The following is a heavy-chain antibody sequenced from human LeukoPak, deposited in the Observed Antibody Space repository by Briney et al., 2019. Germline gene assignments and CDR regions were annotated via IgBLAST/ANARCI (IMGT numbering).Heavy chain of an antibody. Sequence: GGSLRLSCAASGFTFSSCGMHWVRQPPGKGLEWVAFIRYDGSNKYYADSVKGRFTISRDNSRDTLHLQMNSLRAEDTAVYYCAKDNYDYGDYDGGDYWGQGTLVTVSS. CDR3: AKDNYDYGDYDGGDY. CDR1: GFTFSSCG. J-gene: IGHJ4*02. D-gene: IGHD4-17*01. CDR2: IRYDGSNK. V-gene: IGHV3-30*02.